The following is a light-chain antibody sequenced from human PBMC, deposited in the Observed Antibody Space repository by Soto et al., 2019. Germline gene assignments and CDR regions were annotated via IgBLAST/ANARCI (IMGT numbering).Light chain of an antibody. V-gene: IGKV1-5*01. CDR3: QQRSNWPT. Sequence: IQMTQSPSSLSASIGDRVTITCRASQSISSWLAWYQQKPGKAPKLLIYDASSLESGVPSRFSGSGSGTDFTLTISSLEPEDFAVYYCQQRSNWPTFGQGTRLEIK. CDR2: DAS. CDR1: QSISSW. J-gene: IGKJ5*01.